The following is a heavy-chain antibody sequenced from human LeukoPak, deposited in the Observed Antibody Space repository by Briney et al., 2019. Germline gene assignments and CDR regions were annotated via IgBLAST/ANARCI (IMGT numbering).Heavy chain of an antibody. CDR3: NVRWGPNSDY. V-gene: IGHV3-21*01. Sequence: PGGSLRLSCAASGFTFSSYNMNWVRQAPGKGLEWVSSITSGSSYIYYADSVKGRFTISRDNAKSSLYLQMNSLRAEDTAVYYCNVRWGPNSDYWGQGTLVTVSS. CDR1: GFTFSSYN. CDR2: ITSGSSYI. J-gene: IGHJ4*02. D-gene: IGHD7-27*01.